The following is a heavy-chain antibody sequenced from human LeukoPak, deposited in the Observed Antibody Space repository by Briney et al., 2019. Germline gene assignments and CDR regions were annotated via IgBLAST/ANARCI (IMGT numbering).Heavy chain of an antibody. D-gene: IGHD3-22*01. V-gene: IGHV4-59*08. CDR2: IYYSGGT. Sequence: KPSETLSLTCTVSGGSISTYYWSWIRQPPGKGLEWIGYIYYSGGTNYNPSLKSRVTISVDTSKNQFSLKLSSVTAADTAVYFCARTPNYYDSSSYSYYYYGMDVWGQGTTVTVSS. CDR3: ARTPNYYDSSSYSYYYYGMDV. J-gene: IGHJ6*02. CDR1: GGSISTYY.